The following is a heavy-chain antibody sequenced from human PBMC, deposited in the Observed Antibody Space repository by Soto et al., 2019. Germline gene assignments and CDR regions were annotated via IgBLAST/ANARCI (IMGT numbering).Heavy chain of an antibody. CDR2: IYHSGST. CDR1: GGSISSGGYS. V-gene: IGHV4-30-2*01. CDR3: VRVPDY. Sequence: SETLSLTCAVSGGSISSGGYSWSWIRQPPGKGLEWIGYIYHSGSTYYNPSLKSRVTISVDRFKNQFSLKLSSVTAADTAVYYCVRVPDYWGQGTLVTVSS. J-gene: IGHJ4*02.